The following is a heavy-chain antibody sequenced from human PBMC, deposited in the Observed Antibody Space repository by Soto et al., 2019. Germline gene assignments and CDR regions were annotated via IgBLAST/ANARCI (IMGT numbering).Heavy chain of an antibody. CDR3: ARQIYDSDTGPNFQYYFDS. V-gene: IGHV5-10-1*01. CDR1: GYSFAVYW. D-gene: IGHD3-22*01. J-gene: IGHJ4*02. CDR2: IDPSDSQT. Sequence: GESMKISCNGSGYSFAVYWITWVRQKPGKGLEWMGRIDPSDSQTYYSPSFRGHVTISVTKSITTVFLQWSSLRASDTAMYYCARQIYDSDTGPNFQYYFDSWGQGTPVTVSS.